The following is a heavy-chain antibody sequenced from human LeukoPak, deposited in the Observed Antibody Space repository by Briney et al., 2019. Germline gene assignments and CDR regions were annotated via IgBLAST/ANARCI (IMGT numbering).Heavy chain of an antibody. D-gene: IGHD3-10*01. J-gene: IGHJ4*02. CDR3: ARQATVGRTGGLFDY. Sequence: PSETLSLTCTVSGGSISSSSYYWGWIRQPPGKGLEWIGSIYYSGSTYYNPSLKSRVTISVDTSKNQFSLKLSSVTAVDTAVYYCARQATVGRTGGLFDYWGQGTLVTVSS. V-gene: IGHV4-39*01. CDR1: GGSISSSSYY. CDR2: IYYSGST.